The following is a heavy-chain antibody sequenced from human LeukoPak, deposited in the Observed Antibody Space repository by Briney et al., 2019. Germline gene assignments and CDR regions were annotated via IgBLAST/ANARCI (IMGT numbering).Heavy chain of an antibody. D-gene: IGHD4-17*01. J-gene: IGHJ3*02. CDR1: GFTFSSYS. V-gene: IGHV3-21*01. Sequence: GGSLRLSCAASGFTFSSYSMNWVRQAPGKGLEWVSSISSSSSYIYYADSVKGRFTISRDNAKNSLYLQMNSLRAEDTAVYYCARDFHDYGDYVDAFDIWGQGTMVTVSS. CDR2: ISSSSSYI. CDR3: ARDFHDYGDYVDAFDI.